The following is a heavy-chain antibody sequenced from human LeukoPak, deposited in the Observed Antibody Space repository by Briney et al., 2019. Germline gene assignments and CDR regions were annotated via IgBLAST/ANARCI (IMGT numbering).Heavy chain of an antibody. D-gene: IGHD3-16*01. CDR3: ARGGNYWFDP. CDR2: IYSGGST. V-gene: IGHV3-66*01. CDR1: GFTVSSNY. Sequence: GGSLRLSCAASGFTVSSNYMSWVRQAPGKGLEWVSVIYSGGSTYYADSVKGRFTISGDNSKNTLYLQMNSLRAEDTAVYYCARGGNYWFDPGGQETLFTVSS. J-gene: IGHJ5*02.